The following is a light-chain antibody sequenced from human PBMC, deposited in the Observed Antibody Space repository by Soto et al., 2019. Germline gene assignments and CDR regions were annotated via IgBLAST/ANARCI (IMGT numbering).Light chain of an antibody. V-gene: IGLV2-11*01. CDR1: SSDVGGYDY. J-gene: IGLJ3*02. Sequence: QSALTQPRSVSGSPGQSVTISCTGTSSDVGGYDYVSWYQQHPGKAPKLMIYDVTKRPSGVPDRFSGSKSDNTASLTISGLQTEDEADYYCCSYAGSHTWVFGGGTQLTVL. CDR2: DVT. CDR3: CSYAGSHTWV.